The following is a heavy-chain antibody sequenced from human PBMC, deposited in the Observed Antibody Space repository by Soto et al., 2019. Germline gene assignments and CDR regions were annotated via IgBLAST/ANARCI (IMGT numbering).Heavy chain of an antibody. D-gene: IGHD1-1*01. CDR3: ARGRYGDY. CDR1: GYGFTTYG. Sequence: QVHLVQSGAEVKKPGASVKVSCKGSGYGFTTYGITWVRQAPGQGLEWMAWINAHNGNTNYAQKLQGRVTVNRDTSTSTASMELRSESCDDTAVYYCARGRYGDYWGQGDLVTVSS. V-gene: IGHV1-18*01. J-gene: IGHJ4*02. CDR2: INAHNGNT.